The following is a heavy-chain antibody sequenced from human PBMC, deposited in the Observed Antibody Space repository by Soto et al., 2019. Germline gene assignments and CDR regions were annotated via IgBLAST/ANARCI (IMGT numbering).Heavy chain of an antibody. D-gene: IGHD3-16*02. CDR3: ARPAIADYIWGSYRLVPSWFDP. V-gene: IGHV4-39*01. J-gene: IGHJ5*02. CDR1: GGSISSSSYY. Sequence: SETLSLTCTVSGGSISSSSYYWGWIRQPPGKGLEWIGSIYYSGSTYYNPSLKSRVTISVDTSKNQFSLKLSSVTAADTAVYYCARPAIADYIWGSYRLVPSWFDPWGQGTLVTVSS. CDR2: IYYSGST.